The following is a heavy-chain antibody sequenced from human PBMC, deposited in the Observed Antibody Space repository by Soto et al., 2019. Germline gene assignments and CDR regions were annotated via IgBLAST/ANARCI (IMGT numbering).Heavy chain of an antibody. J-gene: IGHJ6*02. CDR2: IIPIFGTA. CDR3: ARGYYGSGSYFYYYYGMDV. V-gene: IGHV1-69*06. D-gene: IGHD3-10*01. CDR1: GGTFSSYA. Sequence: GASVKVSCKASGGTFSSYAISWVRQAPGQGLEWMGGIIPIFGTANYAQKFQGRVTITADKSTSTAYMELSSLRSEDTAVYYCARGYYGSGSYFYYYYGMDVWGQGTTVTVSS.